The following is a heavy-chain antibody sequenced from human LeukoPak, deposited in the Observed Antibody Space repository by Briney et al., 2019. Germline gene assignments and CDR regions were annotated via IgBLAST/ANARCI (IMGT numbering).Heavy chain of an antibody. CDR2: INHSGST. J-gene: IGHJ4*02. V-gene: IGHV4-34*01. Sequence: PSETLSLTCAVYGGSFSGYYWSWIRQPPGKGLEWIGEINHSGSTNYNPSLKSRVTISVDTSKNQFSLKLSSVTAADTAVYYCARGPRVLDSWGQGTLVTVSS. CDR1: GGSFSGYY. CDR3: ARGPRVLDS.